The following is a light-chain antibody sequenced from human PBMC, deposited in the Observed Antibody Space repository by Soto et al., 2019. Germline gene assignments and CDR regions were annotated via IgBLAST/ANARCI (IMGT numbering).Light chain of an antibody. Sequence: EIVSTQSPGTLSLSPGERATLSCRASQSVSSSYLAWYQQKPGQAPRLLIYGASSRATGIPDRFSGSGSGTDFTLTSSRLEPEDFAVYYCQQYGSSPATFGQETKLESK. J-gene: IGKJ2*01. V-gene: IGKV3-20*01. CDR3: QQYGSSPAT. CDR1: QSVSSSY. CDR2: GAS.